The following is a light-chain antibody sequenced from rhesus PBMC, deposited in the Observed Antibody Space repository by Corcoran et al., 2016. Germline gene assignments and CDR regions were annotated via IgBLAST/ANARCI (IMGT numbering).Light chain of an antibody. J-gene: IGLJ1*01. Sequence: QSAPTQPPSVSGSPGQSVTISCTGTTNDIGAYNYVSWYQQHPGKAPKLMIFGVTNRPSGVSERFSGSKSGDTASLTISGLQAEDEAHYYCCSYTTSSTYIFGAGTRLIVL. CDR1: TNDIGAYNY. V-gene: IGLV2S7*01. CDR2: GVT. CDR3: CSYTTSSTYI.